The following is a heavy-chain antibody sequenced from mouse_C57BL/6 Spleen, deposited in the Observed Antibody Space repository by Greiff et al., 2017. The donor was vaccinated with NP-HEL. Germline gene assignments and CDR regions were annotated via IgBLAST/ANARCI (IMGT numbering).Heavy chain of an antibody. CDR3: ARDITTVVAEGWYFDV. CDR1: GYTFTSYW. D-gene: IGHD1-1*01. J-gene: IGHJ1*03. Sequence: VQLQQPGAELVRPGSSVKLSCKASGYTFTSYWMHWVKQRPIQGLEWIGNIDPSDSETHYNQKFKDKATLTVDKSSSTAYMQLSSLTSEDSAVYYCARDITTVVAEGWYFDVWGTGTTVTVSS. CDR2: IDPSDSET. V-gene: IGHV1-52*01.